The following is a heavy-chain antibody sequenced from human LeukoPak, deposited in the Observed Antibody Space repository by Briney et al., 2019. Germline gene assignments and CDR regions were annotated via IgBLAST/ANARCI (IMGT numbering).Heavy chain of an antibody. CDR3: ARLLGYCSSTSCYMNWFDP. J-gene: IGHJ5*02. CDR2: IYPGDSDT. V-gene: IGHV5-51*01. CDR1: GYSFTSYW. Sequence: GESLKISCKGSGYSFTSYWIGWARQMPGKGLGWMGIIYPGDSDTRYSPSFQGQVTISADKSISTAYLQWSSLKASDTAMYYCARLLGYCSSTSCYMNWFDPWGQGTLVTVSS. D-gene: IGHD2-2*02.